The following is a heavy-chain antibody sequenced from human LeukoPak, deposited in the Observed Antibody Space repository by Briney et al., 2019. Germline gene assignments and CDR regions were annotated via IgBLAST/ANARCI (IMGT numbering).Heavy chain of an antibody. Sequence: SETLSLTCALSGGSISSYYWSWIRQPPGKGLEWMGYIYYSGSSNYNPSLKSRVTISVDTSKNQFSLKLSSVTAADTAVYYCARRIAVAGTTFDYWGQGTLVTVSS. J-gene: IGHJ4*02. CDR3: ARRIAVAGTTFDY. V-gene: IGHV4-59*08. D-gene: IGHD6-19*01. CDR1: GGSISSYY. CDR2: IYYSGSS.